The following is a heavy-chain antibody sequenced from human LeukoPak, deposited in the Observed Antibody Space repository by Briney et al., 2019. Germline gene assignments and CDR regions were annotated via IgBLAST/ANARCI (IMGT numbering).Heavy chain of an antibody. CDR2: ISYSGST. Sequence: SETLSLTCTVSGDSISSSYWSWIRQPPGKGLEWIGYISYSGSTNYNPSLKSRVAISVDTSKNQFSLKLNSVTAADTAVYYCARGYCSSTICFQYFHHWGQGTLVTVSS. CDR1: GDSISSSY. J-gene: IGHJ1*01. CDR3: ARGYCSSTICFQYFHH. V-gene: IGHV4-59*01. D-gene: IGHD2-2*01.